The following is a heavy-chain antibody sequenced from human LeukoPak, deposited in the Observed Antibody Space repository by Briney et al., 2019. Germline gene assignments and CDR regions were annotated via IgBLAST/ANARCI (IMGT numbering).Heavy chain of an antibody. J-gene: IGHJ4*02. CDR2: IYHSGST. D-gene: IGHD6-13*01. Sequence: SETLSLTCTVSGGSISTYYWNWIRQPPGKGLEWIGYIYHSGSTYYNPSLKSRVTISVDRSKNQFSLKLSSVTAADTAVYYCARGGAAAGTDFDYWGQGTLVTVSS. CDR1: GGSISTYY. CDR3: ARGGAAAGTDFDY. V-gene: IGHV4-59*12.